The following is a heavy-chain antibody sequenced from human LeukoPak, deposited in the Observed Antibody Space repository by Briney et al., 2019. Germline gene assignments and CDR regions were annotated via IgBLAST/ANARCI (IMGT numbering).Heavy chain of an antibody. CDR2: IYPGASDT. D-gene: IGHD5-12*01. CDR1: GYSFTSYW. V-gene: IGHV5-51*01. Sequence: GESLKISCKGSGYSFTSYWIGWVRQMPGKGLEWMGIIYPGASDTRYSPSFQGQVTISADKSISTAYLQWSSLKASDTAMYYCARSGVATIRKAGFDYWGQGTLVTVSS. J-gene: IGHJ4*02. CDR3: ARSGVATIRKAGFDY.